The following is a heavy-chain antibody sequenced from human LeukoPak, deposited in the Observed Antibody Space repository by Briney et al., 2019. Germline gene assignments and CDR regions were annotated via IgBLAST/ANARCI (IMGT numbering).Heavy chain of an antibody. CDR3: AKSIGYDDYEGSYGMDV. D-gene: IGHD4-17*01. V-gene: IGHV3-7*01. Sequence: GRSLRLSCAGSGFTLSGYWMTWVRRAPGKGLEWGANIKYAGSEKQYVDSVKGRFTISRDNAKSSLYLQMNSLRVEDMAVYYCAKSIGYDDYEGSYGMDVWGHGTTVTVSS. CDR2: IKYAGSEK. CDR1: GFTLSGYW. J-gene: IGHJ6*02.